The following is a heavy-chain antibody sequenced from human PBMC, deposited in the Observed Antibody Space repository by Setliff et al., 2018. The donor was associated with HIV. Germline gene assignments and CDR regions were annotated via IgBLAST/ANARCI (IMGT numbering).Heavy chain of an antibody. CDR3: ARTPSRGGFDY. D-gene: IGHD3-16*01. J-gene: IGHJ4*02. CDR2: IYYSGST. V-gene: IGHV4-59*01. CDR1: GGSLSSYY. Sequence: SETLSLTCFVSGGSLSSYYWSWIRQPPEKGLEWIAYIYYSGSTNYNPSLKSRVTISLDRSKNQFSLKLSSVTAADTAVYYCARTPSRGGFDYWGQGTLVTVSS.